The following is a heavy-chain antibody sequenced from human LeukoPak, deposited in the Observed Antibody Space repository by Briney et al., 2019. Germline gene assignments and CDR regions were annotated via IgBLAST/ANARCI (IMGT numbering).Heavy chain of an antibody. CDR3: ARVAYYYDSSGSTGPFDY. D-gene: IGHD3-22*01. Sequence: PGASVKVSCKASGYTFTNYGVTWVRQAPGQGLEWMGWISTYNGNTNYAQKLHGTVTMTTDTSTSTAYMELRRLRSDDTAVYYCARVAYYYDSSGSTGPFDYWGQGTLVTVSS. CDR2: ISTYNGNT. V-gene: IGHV1-18*01. J-gene: IGHJ4*02. CDR1: GYTFTNYG.